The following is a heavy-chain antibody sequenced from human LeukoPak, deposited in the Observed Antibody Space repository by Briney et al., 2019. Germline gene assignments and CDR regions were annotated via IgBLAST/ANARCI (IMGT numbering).Heavy chain of an antibody. CDR3: ASLNPCGSCWYFDY. D-gene: IGHD2-15*01. Sequence: NPSVTLSLTCAVYGGSFSGYYWSWIRQPPGKGLEWIGEINHSGSTNYNPSLKSRVTISVDTSKNQFSLKLSSVTAADTAVYYCASLNPCGSCWYFDYWGQGTLVTVSS. J-gene: IGHJ4*02. CDR2: INHSGST. CDR1: GGSFSGYY. V-gene: IGHV4-34*01.